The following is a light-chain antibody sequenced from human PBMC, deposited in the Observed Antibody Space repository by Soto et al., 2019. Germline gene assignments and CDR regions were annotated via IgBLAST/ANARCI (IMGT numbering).Light chain of an antibody. Sequence: EIVLTQSPGTLSLSPGERATLSCRSSQSVSSSYLAWYQQKPGQAPRLLIHGASSRVTGIPDRFSGSGSGTDFTLTITRLEPEDFAVYYCQQYRTFGQGTKVDIK. CDR1: QSVSSSY. CDR2: GAS. J-gene: IGKJ1*01. CDR3: QQYRT. V-gene: IGKV3-20*01.